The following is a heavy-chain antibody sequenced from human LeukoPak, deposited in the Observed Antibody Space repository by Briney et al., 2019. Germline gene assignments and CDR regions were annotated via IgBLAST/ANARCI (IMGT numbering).Heavy chain of an antibody. CDR2: VYYIGTT. Sequence: SETLSLTCSVSSGSVSSPDSYWSWIRQPPGKGLEWIGNVYYIGTTTYSSSLKSRVTISVDTSKSQFSLEVTSVTAADTAVYYCARNTSSSPWFDPWAQGTLVTVSS. J-gene: IGHJ5*02. CDR3: ARNTSSSPWFDP. CDR1: SGSVSSPDSY. D-gene: IGHD6-6*01. V-gene: IGHV4-61*08.